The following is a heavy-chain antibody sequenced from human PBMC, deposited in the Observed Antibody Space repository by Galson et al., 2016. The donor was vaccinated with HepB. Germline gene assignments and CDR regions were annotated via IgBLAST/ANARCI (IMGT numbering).Heavy chain of an antibody. CDR3: ARPHSQNYYVFDY. CDR1: GGTFSNYD. D-gene: IGHD3-16*01. CDR2: IIPLVGIP. Sequence: SVKVSCKASGGTFSNYDISWVRQAPGQGLEWLGRIIPLVGIPDYAQKFRDRITITADTPTTTVYLELRSLRSEDTAVYYCARPHSQNYYVFDYWGQGTLVIVTS. J-gene: IGHJ4*02. V-gene: IGHV1-69*04.